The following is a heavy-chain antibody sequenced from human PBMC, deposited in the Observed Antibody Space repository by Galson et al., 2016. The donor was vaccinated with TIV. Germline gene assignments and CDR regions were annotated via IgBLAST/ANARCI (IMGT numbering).Heavy chain of an antibody. CDR1: RFSFHTYW. D-gene: IGHD2-2*01. J-gene: IGHJ5*02. V-gene: IGHV3-7*01. Sequence: SLRLSCAASRFSFHTYWMSWLRQAPGKGLEWVASIDDGGSEKDYVDSVKGRFTISRDNAQTSLYLQMYSLRAEDTAVYSCARMLFDIVQAPAATPTGYFDPWGQGTLVTVSS. CDR2: IDDGGSEK. CDR3: ARMLFDIVQAPAATPTGYFDP.